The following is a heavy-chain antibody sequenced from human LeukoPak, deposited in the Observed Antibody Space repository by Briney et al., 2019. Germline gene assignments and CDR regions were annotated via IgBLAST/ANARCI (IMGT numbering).Heavy chain of an antibody. V-gene: IGHV4-4*09. CDR2: IYTTGST. Sequence: SETLSLTCTVSGSSIGTYSWSWIRQPPGKGLEWVGYIYTTGSTHYNPSLRSRVTLSIDTSKNQFSLSLNSVTAADTAVYYCAKTHCGGGSCDKFDSWGQGILVTVSS. CDR1: GSSIGTYS. CDR3: AKTHCGGGSCDKFDS. J-gene: IGHJ5*01. D-gene: IGHD2-21*01.